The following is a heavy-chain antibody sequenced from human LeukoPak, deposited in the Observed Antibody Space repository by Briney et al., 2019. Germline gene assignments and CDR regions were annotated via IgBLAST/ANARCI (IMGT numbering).Heavy chain of an antibody. D-gene: IGHD3-22*01. Sequence: GGSLRLSCAASGFTFSSYAMHWVRQAPGKGLEWVAVISYDGSNKYYADSVKGRFTISRDNSKNTLYLQMNSLRAEDTAVYYCAKKWSGDYDSSDVNDAFDIWGQGTMATVSS. CDR2: ISYDGSNK. V-gene: IGHV3-30*04. CDR1: GFTFSSYA. CDR3: AKKWSGDYDSSDVNDAFDI. J-gene: IGHJ3*02.